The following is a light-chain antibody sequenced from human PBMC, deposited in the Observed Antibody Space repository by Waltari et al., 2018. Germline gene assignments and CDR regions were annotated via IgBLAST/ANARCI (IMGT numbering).Light chain of an antibody. Sequence: AIRMTQSPSSLSASTGDRVTITCRASQGISSYLAWYQQKPGKAPKLLIYAASTLQSGVPSRFSGSGSGTEFTLTISSLQPDDFATYYCQQYNDWSTFGQGTKLEI. CDR1: QGISSY. CDR2: AAS. J-gene: IGKJ2*01. CDR3: QQYNDWST. V-gene: IGKV1-8*01.